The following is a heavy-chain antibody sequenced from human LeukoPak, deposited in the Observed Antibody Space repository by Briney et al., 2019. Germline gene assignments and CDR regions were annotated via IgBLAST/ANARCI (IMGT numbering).Heavy chain of an antibody. J-gene: IGHJ3*02. CDR2: MNPNSGNT. D-gene: IGHD3-10*01. V-gene: IGHV1-8*02. CDR1: GYTFTSYD. Sequence: ASVKVSCKASGYTFTSYDINWVRQATGQGLEWMGWMNPNSGNTGYAQKFQGRVTMTRNTSISTAYMELSSVRSEVTAVYYCARALIRVRGVRPRRGAPDIGGQASMVTVSS. CDR3: ARALIRVRGVRPRRGAPDI.